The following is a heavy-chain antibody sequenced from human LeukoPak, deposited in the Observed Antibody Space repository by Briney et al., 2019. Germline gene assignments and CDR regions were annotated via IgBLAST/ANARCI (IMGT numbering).Heavy chain of an antibody. D-gene: IGHD3-16*01. CDR2: INPNSGGT. CDR3: ARALRWGYYYYYMDV. J-gene: IGHJ6*03. V-gene: IGHV1-2*06. Sequence: ASVKVSCKASGYTFTGYYMHWVRQAPGQGLEWMGRINPNSGGTNYAQKFQGRVTMTRGTSISTAYMELSRLRSDDTAVYYCARALRWGYYYYYMDVWGKGTTVTVSS. CDR1: GYTFTGYY.